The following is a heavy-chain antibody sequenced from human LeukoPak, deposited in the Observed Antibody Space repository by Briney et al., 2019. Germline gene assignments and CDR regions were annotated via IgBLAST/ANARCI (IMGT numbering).Heavy chain of an antibody. Sequence: GGSLRLSCAASGFTFSSYGMHWVRQAPGKGLEWVAVISYDGSNKYYADSVKGRFTISRDNSKNTLYLQMNSLRAEDTAVYYCVSLLDYWGQGTLVTVSS. J-gene: IGHJ4*02. CDR1: GFTFSSYG. V-gene: IGHV3-30*03. CDR3: VSLLDY. CDR2: ISYDGSNK.